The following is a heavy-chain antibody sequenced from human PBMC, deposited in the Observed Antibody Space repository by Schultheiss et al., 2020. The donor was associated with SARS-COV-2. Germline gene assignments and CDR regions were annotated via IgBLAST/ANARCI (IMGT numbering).Heavy chain of an antibody. Sequence: SVKVSCKASGGTFSSYAISWVRQAPGQGLEWMGGIIPILGTANYAQKFQGRVTITADESTSTAYMELSSLRSEDTAVYYCARDTNPEYLGGMDVWGQGTTVTVSS. CDR2: IIPILGTA. V-gene: IGHV1-69*13. CDR3: ARDTNPEYLGGMDV. J-gene: IGHJ6*02. CDR1: GGTFSSYA. D-gene: IGHD2-8*01.